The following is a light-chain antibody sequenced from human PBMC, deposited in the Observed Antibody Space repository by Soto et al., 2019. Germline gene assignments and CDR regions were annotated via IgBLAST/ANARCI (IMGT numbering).Light chain of an antibody. Sequence: EIVFTHSPATLSLSPGERATVACRASQSVSSSLAWYQQKPGQTPRLLIYDASNRANGSAARFSGSGSGTNFTLTTSSLEPEDVAASYCQQRSNWPPFTFGQGTRLEI. V-gene: IGKV3-11*01. CDR2: DAS. CDR3: QQRSNWPPFT. J-gene: IGKJ5*01. CDR1: QSVSSS.